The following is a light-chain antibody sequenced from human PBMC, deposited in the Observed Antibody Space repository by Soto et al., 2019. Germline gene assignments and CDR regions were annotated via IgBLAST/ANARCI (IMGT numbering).Light chain of an antibody. CDR2: AAS. CDR1: QSISSY. Sequence: DIQMTQSPSSLSASVGDRVTITCRASQSISSYLNWYQQKPGKAPKLLIYAASSLQSGVPSRFSGSGSGTDFTLTISSLQPEDFATYYCPQSYSTPPETFVPGTKLEIK. J-gene: IGKJ2*01. V-gene: IGKV1-39*01. CDR3: PQSYSTPPET.